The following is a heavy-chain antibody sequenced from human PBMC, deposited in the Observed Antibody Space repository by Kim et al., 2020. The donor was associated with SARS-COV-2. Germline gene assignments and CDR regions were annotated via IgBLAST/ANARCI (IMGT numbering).Heavy chain of an antibody. V-gene: IGHV4-34*01. Sequence: SLKSRVTISVDTSKNQFSLKLSSVTAADTAVYYCARGPLSSGWPGDAFDIWGQGTMVTVSS. D-gene: IGHD6-19*01. J-gene: IGHJ3*02. CDR3: ARGPLSSGWPGDAFDI.